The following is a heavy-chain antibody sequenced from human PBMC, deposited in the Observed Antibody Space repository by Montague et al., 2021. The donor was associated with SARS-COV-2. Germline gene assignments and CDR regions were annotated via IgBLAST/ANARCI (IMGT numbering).Heavy chain of an antibody. D-gene: IGHD3-22*01. Sequence: LVKPTQTLTLTCTVSGFSLSTSGVGVGWIRQHPGKGLEWIGYIYYSGSTYYNPSLKSRVTISVDTSKNQFSLKLSSVTAADTAVYYCARAHITMIVVVDAFDIWGQGTMVTVSS. CDR2: IYYSGST. CDR1: GFSLSTSGVG. J-gene: IGHJ3*02. V-gene: IGHV4-31*03. CDR3: ARAHITMIVVVDAFDI.